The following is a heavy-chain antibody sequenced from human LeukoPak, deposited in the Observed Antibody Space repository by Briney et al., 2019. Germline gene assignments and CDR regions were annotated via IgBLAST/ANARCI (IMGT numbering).Heavy chain of an antibody. CDR1: GFTFSSFA. D-gene: IGHD3-3*01. CDR2: VTGSGSVTSST. Sequence: GGSLGLSCAASGFTFSSFAMSWVRQAPGKGLEWVSSVTGSGSVTSSTYYADSVKGRFTISRDNSKNTLYLQMNSLRPEATPLYSCAKEGTYNNFWSVYFHWAQGPLVPFSS. V-gene: IGHV3-23*01. CDR3: AKEGTYNNFWSVYFH. J-gene: IGHJ4*02.